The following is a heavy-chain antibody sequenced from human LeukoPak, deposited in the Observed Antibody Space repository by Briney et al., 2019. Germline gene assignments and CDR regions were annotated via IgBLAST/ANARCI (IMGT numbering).Heavy chain of an antibody. CDR2: ITSSGDVT. V-gene: IGHV3-23*01. Sequence: SGGSLRLSCAASGFTFNIYAMSWVRQAPGKGLEWVSSITSSGDVTFYADSVKDRFTISRDNSKNTLYLQMSRLRAEDTAVYYCAKDRPNYHESNGHYYRPNGDYWGQETLVTVSS. J-gene: IGHJ4*02. D-gene: IGHD3-22*01. CDR3: AKDRPNYHESNGHYYRPNGDY. CDR1: GFTFNIYA.